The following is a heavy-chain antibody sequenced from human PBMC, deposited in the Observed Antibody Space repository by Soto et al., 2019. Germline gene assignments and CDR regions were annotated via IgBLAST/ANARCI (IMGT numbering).Heavy chain of an antibody. CDR1: GGSISSSSYY. CDR2: IYYSGST. Sequence: SETLSLTCTVSGGSISSSSYYWGWIRQPPGKGLEWIGSIYYSGSTYYNPSLKSRVTISVDTSKNQFSLKLSSVTAADTAVYYCARFLRGESTVTTVGWFDPWGQGTLVTVSS. V-gene: IGHV4-39*01. J-gene: IGHJ5*02. D-gene: IGHD4-4*01. CDR3: ARFLRGESTVTTVGWFDP.